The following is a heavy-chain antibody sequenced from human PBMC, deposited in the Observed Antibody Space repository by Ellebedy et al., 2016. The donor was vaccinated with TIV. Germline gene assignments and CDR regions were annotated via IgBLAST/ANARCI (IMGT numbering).Heavy chain of an antibody. CDR2: ISGSGGST. CDR3: AKDRETDTAMVRDGMDV. J-gene: IGHJ6*02. V-gene: IGHV3-23*01. D-gene: IGHD5-18*01. CDR1: GCTFSRYD. Sequence: PGGSLRLSCAVSGCTFSRYDMSWVRQAPGKGLEWVAAISGSGGSTYYADSVKGRFTISRDNSKNTLYLQMNSLRAEDTAVYYCAKDRETDTAMVRDGMDVWGQGTTVTVSS.